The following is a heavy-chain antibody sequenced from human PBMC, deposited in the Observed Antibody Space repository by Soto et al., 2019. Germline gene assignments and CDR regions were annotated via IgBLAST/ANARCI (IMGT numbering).Heavy chain of an antibody. V-gene: IGHV3-23*01. J-gene: IGHJ4*02. CDR3: AKDIVPYYSASGSYYDS. CDR2: ISGNGEIT. D-gene: IGHD3-10*01. CDR1: GLTFSSYA. Sequence: EVQLLESGGGLEQPGVSLRLSCIASGLTFSSYAMAWVRQAPGKGLEWVSGISGNGEITHYADSVKGRFTISRDNSKNTLHRQMNSLRFEDTARYYCAKDIVPYYSASGSYYDSWGQGTLVTVSS.